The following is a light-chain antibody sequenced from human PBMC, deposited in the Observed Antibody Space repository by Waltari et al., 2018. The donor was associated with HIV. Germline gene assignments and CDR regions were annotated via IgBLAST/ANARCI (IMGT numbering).Light chain of an antibody. CDR1: QSVSSSY. CDR2: GAS. Sequence: EIVLTQSPGTLSLSPGERATLSGRASQSVSSSYLAWYQQKPGQAPRLLIYGASSRATGIPDRFSGSGSGTDFTLTISRLEPEDFAVYYCQQYGSSLMYTFGQGTKLEIK. J-gene: IGKJ2*01. CDR3: QQYGSSLMYT. V-gene: IGKV3-20*01.